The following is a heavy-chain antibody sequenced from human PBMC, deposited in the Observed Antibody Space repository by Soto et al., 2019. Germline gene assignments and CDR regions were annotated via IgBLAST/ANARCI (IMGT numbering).Heavy chain of an antibody. CDR2: IIPIFGTA. J-gene: IGHJ6*02. CDR1: GGTFSSYA. V-gene: IGHV1-69*13. CDR3: ARGVGCSTSCYDGDSDYYYYGMDV. D-gene: IGHD2-2*01. Sequence: GASVKVSCKASGGTFSSYAISWVRQAPGQGLEWMGGIIPIFGTANYAQKFQGRVTITADESTSTAYMELSSLRSEDTAVYYRARGVGCSTSCYDGDSDYYYYGMDVWGQGTTVTVSS.